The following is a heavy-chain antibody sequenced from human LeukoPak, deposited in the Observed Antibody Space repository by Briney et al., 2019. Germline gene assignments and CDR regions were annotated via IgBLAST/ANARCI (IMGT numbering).Heavy chain of an antibody. J-gene: IGHJ4*02. CDR2: INSNSGGT. Sequence: GASVKVSCKASGYAFSGYYMNWVRQAPGQGLGWMGWINSNSGGTAYAQKFQGRVAMTRDTSINTAYMELTGLSSDDTGVYYCARSDHSDSGGYYPNYWGQGTLVTVSS. CDR3: ARSDHSDSGGYYPNY. V-gene: IGHV1-2*02. CDR1: GYAFSGYY. D-gene: IGHD3-22*01.